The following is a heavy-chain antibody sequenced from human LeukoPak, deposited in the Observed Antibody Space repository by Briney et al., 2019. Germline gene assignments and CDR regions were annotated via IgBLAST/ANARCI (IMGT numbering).Heavy chain of an antibody. CDR2: ISGSGGST. V-gene: IGHV3-23*01. D-gene: IGHD3-22*01. J-gene: IGHJ4*02. CDR3: AKGVRRSSDYSSPVDY. CDR1: GFAFSVYA. Sequence: GGSLRLSCSASGFAFSVYAMSWLRQPPGKGLEWVSAISGSGGSTYYADSVKGRFTISRDNSRNTLYLQMNSLRAEDTAVYYCAKGVRRSSDYSSPVDYWGQGTLVTVSS.